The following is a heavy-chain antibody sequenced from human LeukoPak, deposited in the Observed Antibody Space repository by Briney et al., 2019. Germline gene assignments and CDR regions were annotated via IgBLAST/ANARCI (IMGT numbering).Heavy chain of an antibody. Sequence: PSETLSLTCAVYGGSFSGYYWSWIRQPPGKGLEWIGEINHSGSTNYNPSLKSRVTISVDTSKNQLSLKLSSVTAADTAVYYCASLGGDYEGGFDYWGQGTLVTVSS. CDR2: INHSGST. CDR1: GGSFSGYY. CDR3: ASLGGDYEGGFDY. J-gene: IGHJ4*02. D-gene: IGHD3-16*01. V-gene: IGHV4-34*01.